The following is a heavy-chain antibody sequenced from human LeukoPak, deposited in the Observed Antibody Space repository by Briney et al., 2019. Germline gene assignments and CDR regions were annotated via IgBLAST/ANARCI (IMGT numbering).Heavy chain of an antibody. Sequence: ASVKVSCKASGYTFTGYYMHWVRQAPGQGLEWMGRINPNSGGTNYAQKFQGRVTITRDTSASTAYMELSSLRSEDTAVYYCARDSDSWYYYYGMDVWGQGTTVTVSS. CDR3: ARDSDSWYYYYGMDV. CDR1: GYTFTGYY. V-gene: IGHV1-2*06. J-gene: IGHJ6*02. CDR2: INPNSGGT. D-gene: IGHD6-13*01.